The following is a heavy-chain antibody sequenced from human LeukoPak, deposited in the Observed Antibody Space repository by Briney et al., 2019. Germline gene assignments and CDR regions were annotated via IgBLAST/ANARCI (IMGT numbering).Heavy chain of an antibody. J-gene: IGHJ5*02. CDR1: GFTFSSYG. D-gene: IGHD6-13*01. CDR2: ISYDGSNK. Sequence: GGSLRLSCAASGFTFSSYGMHWVRQAPGKGLEWVAVISYDGSNKYYADSVKGRFTISRDNSKNTLYLQMNSLRAEDTAVCYCAKDLGYSSSWYGALDPWGQGTLVTVSS. V-gene: IGHV3-30*18. CDR3: AKDLGYSSSWYGALDP.